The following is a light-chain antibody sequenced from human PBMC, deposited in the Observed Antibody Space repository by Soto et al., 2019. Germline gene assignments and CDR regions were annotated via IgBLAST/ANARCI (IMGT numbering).Light chain of an antibody. V-gene: IGKV1-33*01. CDR2: DAS. CDR3: QQYDNLPPYT. J-gene: IGKJ2*01. CDR1: QDISNY. Sequence: DIQMTQSPSSLSASVGDRVTITCQASQDISNYLNWYQQKPGKAPKLLIYDASNLETGVPPRFSGSGSGTDFTFTISSLQPEDIATYYCQQYDNLPPYTFGLGTKLEIK.